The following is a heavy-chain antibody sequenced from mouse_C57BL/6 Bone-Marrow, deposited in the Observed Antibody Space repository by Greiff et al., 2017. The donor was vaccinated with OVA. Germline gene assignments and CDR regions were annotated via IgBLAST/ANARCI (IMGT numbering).Heavy chain of an antibody. D-gene: IGHD1-1*01. CDR3: ARPYYYGSSYDY. J-gene: IGHJ2*01. Sequence: QVQLQQPGAELVKPGASVQMSCNASGYTFTSYWITWVKQRPGQGLEWIGDIYPGSGSTNYHEKFKSKATLTVDTSSSTAYMQLSSLTSEDSAVYYCARPYYYGSSYDYWGQGTTLTVSS. CDR2: IYPGSGST. V-gene: IGHV1-55*01. CDR1: GYTFTSYW.